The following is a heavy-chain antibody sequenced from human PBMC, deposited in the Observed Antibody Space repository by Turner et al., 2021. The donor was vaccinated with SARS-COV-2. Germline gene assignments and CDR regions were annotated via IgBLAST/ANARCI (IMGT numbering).Heavy chain of an antibody. CDR1: GGSISSSSYY. V-gene: IGHV4-39*01. CDR3: ARRHYRDGYTGFDY. Sequence: QLQLQESGPGLVKPSETLSLTCTVSGGSISSSSYYWGWIRQPPGKGLEWIGSIYYSGSTYYNPSLKSRVTISVDTSKNQFSLKLSSVTAADTAVYYGARRHYRDGYTGFDYWGQGTLVTVSS. D-gene: IGHD5-12*01. J-gene: IGHJ4*02. CDR2: IYYSGST.